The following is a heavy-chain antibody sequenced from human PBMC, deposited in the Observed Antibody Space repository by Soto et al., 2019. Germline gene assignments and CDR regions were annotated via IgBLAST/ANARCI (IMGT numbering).Heavy chain of an antibody. J-gene: IGHJ4*02. CDR2: ISGSGGTT. D-gene: IGHD4-17*01. V-gene: IGHV3-23*01. Sequence: EVQLLESGGGLVQPGGSLRLSCAASGFIFSNYAMSWVRQAPGKGLEWVSAISGSGGTTNYADAEKGRFTISRDTSKNTLYLQMDRLRVEDTAVYYCAKDRGPVGDYNPLDYWGQGTLVTVSS. CDR1: GFIFSNYA. CDR3: AKDRGPVGDYNPLDY.